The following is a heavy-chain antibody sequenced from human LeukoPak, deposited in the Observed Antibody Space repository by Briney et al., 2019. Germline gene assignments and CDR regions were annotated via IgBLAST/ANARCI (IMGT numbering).Heavy chain of an antibody. D-gene: IGHD6-19*01. Sequence: ASVKVSCMASDYTFIGYYLHWVRPAPGQGLAWMGRINPNSGGTNYAQKFQGRVTMTRDTSISTAYMELSRLRSDDTAVYYCARAQYGSGWNRFQHWGQGTLVTVSS. CDR3: ARAQYGSGWNRFQH. J-gene: IGHJ1*01. V-gene: IGHV1-2*06. CDR2: INPNSGGT. CDR1: DYTFIGYY.